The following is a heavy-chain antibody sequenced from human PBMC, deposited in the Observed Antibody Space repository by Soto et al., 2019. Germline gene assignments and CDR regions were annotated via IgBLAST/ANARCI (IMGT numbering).Heavy chain of an antibody. CDR1: GYTFTSYD. J-gene: IGHJ6*03. CDR2: MNPNSGNT. V-gene: IGHV1-8*01. Sequence: ASVKVSCKASGYTFTSYDINWVRQATGQGLEWMGWMNPNSGNTGYAQKFQGRVTMTRNTSISTAYMELSSLRSEDTAVYYCARGGNDFWSGYYSGDYYYYMDVCGKGTTVTVSS. CDR3: ARGGNDFWSGYYSGDYYYYMDV. D-gene: IGHD3-3*01.